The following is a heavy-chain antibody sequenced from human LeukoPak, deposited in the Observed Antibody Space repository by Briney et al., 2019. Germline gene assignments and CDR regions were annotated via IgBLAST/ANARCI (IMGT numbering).Heavy chain of an antibody. CDR1: GFTFSSYG. D-gene: IGHD6-19*01. J-gene: IGHJ4*02. CDR2: IRYDGSNK. V-gene: IGHV3-30*02. CDR3: AKSLVGSSGWYYFDS. Sequence: GGSLRLSCAASGFTFSSYGMHWVRQAPGKGLEWVAFIRYDGSNKYYADSVKGRFTISRDNSKNTLYLQLNSPRAEDTAVYYCAKSLVGSSGWYYFDSWGQGTLVTVSS.